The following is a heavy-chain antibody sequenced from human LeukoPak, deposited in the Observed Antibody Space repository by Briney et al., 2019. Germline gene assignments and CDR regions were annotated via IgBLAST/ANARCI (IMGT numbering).Heavy chain of an antibody. D-gene: IGHD3-10*01. V-gene: IGHV4-34*01. Sequence: SETLSLTCAVYSGSFSDYYWSWIRQPPGKGLEWIGEINPTGSTNHNPSLKSRVTISVDTSKNQFSLKLSSVTAADTAVYYCARGWFGELLSQYGMDVWGQGTTVTVSS. CDR2: INPTGST. CDR3: ARGWFGELLSQYGMDV. J-gene: IGHJ6*02. CDR1: SGSFSDYY.